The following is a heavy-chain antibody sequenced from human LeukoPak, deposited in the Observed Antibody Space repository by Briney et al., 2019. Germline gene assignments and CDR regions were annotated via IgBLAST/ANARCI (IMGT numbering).Heavy chain of an antibody. CDR1: DGSISSYY. CDR2: IYATGST. J-gene: IGHJ4*02. V-gene: IGHV4-4*07. CDR3: ARDSHFWSGFYDSYYFDY. D-gene: IGHD3-3*02. Sequence: SSETLSLTCTVSDGSISSYYWSWTRQPAGKGLEWIGRIYATGSTNYNPSLKSRVTMSVDTSKNQFSLNLSSVTAADTAVYYCARDSHFWSGFYDSYYFDYWGQGTLVTVSS.